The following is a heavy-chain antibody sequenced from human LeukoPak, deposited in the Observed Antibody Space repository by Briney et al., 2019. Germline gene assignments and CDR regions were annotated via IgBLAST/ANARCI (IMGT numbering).Heavy chain of an antibody. CDR2: IIPIFGIA. J-gene: IGHJ4*02. D-gene: IGHD5-18*01. CDR1: GGTFSSYA. CDR3: ARASSAMVTRFDY. V-gene: IGHV1-69*04. Sequence: ASVKVSCKASGGTFSSYAIRWVRQAPGQGLEWMGRIIPIFGIANYAQKFQGRVTITADKSTSTAYMELSSLRSEDTAVYYCARASSAMVTRFDYWGQGTLVTVSS.